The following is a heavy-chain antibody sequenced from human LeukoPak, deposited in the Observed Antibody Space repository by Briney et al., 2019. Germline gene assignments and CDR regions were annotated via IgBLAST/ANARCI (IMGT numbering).Heavy chain of an antibody. CDR2: INHSGST. V-gene: IGHV4-34*01. J-gene: IGHJ4*02. CDR3: ARGAGSSSSWFPC. CDR1: GGSFSGYY. Sequence: SETLSLTCAVYGGSFSGYYWSWIRQPPGKGLEWIGEINHSGSTNYNPSLKSRVTISVDTSKNQFSLKLSSVTAADTAVYYCARGAGSSSSWFPCWGQGTLVTVSS. D-gene: IGHD6-13*01.